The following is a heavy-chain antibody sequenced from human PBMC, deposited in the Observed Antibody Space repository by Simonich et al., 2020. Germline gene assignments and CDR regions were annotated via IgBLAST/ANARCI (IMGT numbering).Heavy chain of an antibody. CDR2: INPNRGAT. Sequence: QVQLVQSGAEVKKPGASVKVSCKASGYTFTGYYMHWVRQAPGQGLEGMGGINPNRGATNYAQKFQGRVTRTRDTSISTAYMELSRLRSDDTAVYYCARGALTGDYYYMDVWGKGTTVTVSS. J-gene: IGHJ6*03. D-gene: IGHD7-27*01. CDR1: GYTFTGYY. CDR3: ARGALTGDYYYMDV. V-gene: IGHV1-2*02.